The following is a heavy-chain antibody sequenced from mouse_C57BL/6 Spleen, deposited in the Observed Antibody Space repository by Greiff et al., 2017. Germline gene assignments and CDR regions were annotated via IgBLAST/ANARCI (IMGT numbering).Heavy chain of an antibody. J-gene: IGHJ4*01. CDR2: ISYDGSN. Sequence: ESGPGLVKPSQSLSLTCSVTGYSITSGYYWNWIRQFPGNKLEWMGYISYDGSNNYNPSLKNRISITRDTSKNQFFLKLNSVTTEDTATYYCARGGAYDYYGWAMDYWGQGTSVTVSS. D-gene: IGHD1-1*01. CDR3: ARGGAYDYYGWAMDY. V-gene: IGHV3-6*01. CDR1: GYSITSGYY.